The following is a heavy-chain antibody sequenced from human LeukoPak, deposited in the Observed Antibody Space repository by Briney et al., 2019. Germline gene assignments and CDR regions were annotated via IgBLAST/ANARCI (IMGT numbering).Heavy chain of an antibody. CDR1: GGSISSSSYY. V-gene: IGHV4-39*07. CDR2: IYYSGST. Sequence: NPSETLSLTCTVSGGSISSSSYYWGWIRQPPGKGLEWIGSIYYSGSTYYNPSLKSRVTISVDTSKNQFSLKLSSVTAADTAVYYCARSIDAFDIWGQGTMVTVSS. J-gene: IGHJ3*02. CDR3: ARSIDAFDI. D-gene: IGHD2-2*02.